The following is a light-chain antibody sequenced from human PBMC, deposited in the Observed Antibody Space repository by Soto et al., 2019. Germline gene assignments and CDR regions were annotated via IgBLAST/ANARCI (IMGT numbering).Light chain of an antibody. V-gene: IGKV1-33*01. Sequence: DIQMTQSPSSLSASVGDRVIMACQASQDISRALSWFQQKPGEAPKLLVYAASGLEAGVPSRFSGGGSGINFSLIISSLQPEDLATYYCQQYHTFPYTFGRGTRLDVK. CDR2: AAS. CDR1: QDISRA. J-gene: IGKJ2*01. CDR3: QQYHTFPYT.